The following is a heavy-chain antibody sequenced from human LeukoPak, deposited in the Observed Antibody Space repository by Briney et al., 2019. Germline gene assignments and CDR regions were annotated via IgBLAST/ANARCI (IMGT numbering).Heavy chain of an antibody. Sequence: GGSLRLSCAPSGFTFSIYEMNWVPQAPGKGLEGVSYIISSCSTIYYPDSVKGRFPISRDNAKNTLYLQMNSLRAEDTAVYYCATVRYDILTGYSDPALYYYMDVWGKGTTVTISS. CDR1: GFTFSIYE. J-gene: IGHJ6*03. CDR2: IISSCSTI. V-gene: IGHV3-48*03. D-gene: IGHD3-9*01. CDR3: ATVRYDILTGYSDPALYYYMDV.